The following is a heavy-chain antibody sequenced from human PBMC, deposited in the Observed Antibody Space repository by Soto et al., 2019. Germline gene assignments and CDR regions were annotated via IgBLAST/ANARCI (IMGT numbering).Heavy chain of an antibody. CDR1: GGSISGCY. CDR2: NNASGST. CDR3: VRRIFYEYGWWSYRQRDAFDI. J-gene: IGHJ3*02. D-gene: IGHD3-16*02. V-gene: IGHV4-34*01. Sequence: PSETLSLTYAVDGGSISGCYWCWIREPPERGVEWIGENNASGSTNYNPSLKSRVTISGNTSKNQSSLKLSSVTAADTAVYYCVRRIFYEYGWWSYRQRDAFDIWGQGTMVTV.